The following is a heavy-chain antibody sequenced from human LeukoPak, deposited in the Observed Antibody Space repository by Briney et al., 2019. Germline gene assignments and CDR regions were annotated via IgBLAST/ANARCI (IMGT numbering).Heavy chain of an antibody. V-gene: IGHV3-23*01. CDR1: GFTFSSYA. D-gene: IGHD3-9*01. J-gene: IGHJ4*02. CDR2: ISGSGGST. CDR3: ATGEGRDILTGYYSYYFDY. Sequence: PGGSLRLSCAASGFTFSSYAMSWVRQAPGKGLEWVSAISGSGGSTYYADSVKGRFTVSRDNSKNTLYLQMNSLRAEDTAVYYCATGEGRDILTGYYSYYFDYWGQGTLVTVSS.